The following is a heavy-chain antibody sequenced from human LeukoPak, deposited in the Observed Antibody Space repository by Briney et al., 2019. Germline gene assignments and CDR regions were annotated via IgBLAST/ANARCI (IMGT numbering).Heavy chain of an antibody. V-gene: IGHV3-74*01. CDR3: ARISYDSSGYFDY. Sequence: PGGSLRLSCAASGFTFSSYEMNWVRQVPGKGPVWVSRITSDGTNTNYAESVKGRFTISRDNAKNTLYLQMNSLGAEDTAMYYCARISYDSSGYFDYWGQGTLVTVSS. D-gene: IGHD3-22*01. J-gene: IGHJ4*02. CDR1: GFTFSSYE. CDR2: ITSDGTNT.